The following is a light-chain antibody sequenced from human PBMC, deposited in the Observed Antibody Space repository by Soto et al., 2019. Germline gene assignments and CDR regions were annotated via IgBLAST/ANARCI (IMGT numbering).Light chain of an antibody. CDR3: CSYAGNSTLV. CDR1: SSDVGNYNL. Sequence: QSALTQPASVSGSPGQSITISCTGTSSDVGNYNLVSWYQQHPGKAPKLMIYEGSKRPSGVSNRFSGSKSGNTASLTISGLQAEDEADYHCCSYAGNSTLVFGGGTKVTVL. V-gene: IGLV2-23*01. J-gene: IGLJ2*01. CDR2: EGS.